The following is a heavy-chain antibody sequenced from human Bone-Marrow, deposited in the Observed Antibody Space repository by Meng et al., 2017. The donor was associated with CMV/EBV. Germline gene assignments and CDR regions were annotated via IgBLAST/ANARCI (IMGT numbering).Heavy chain of an antibody. CDR1: GFTFSSYA. J-gene: IGHJ4*02. Sequence: GESLKISCAASGFTFSSYAMHWVRQAPGKGLEWVAVISHDGSNKYYADSVKSRFTISRDKSKNTLYLQMSSLRAEDTAVYYCAKEDITIFGVAPIDYWGQGTLVTVSS. V-gene: IGHV3-30*04. CDR2: ISHDGSNK. CDR3: AKEDITIFGVAPIDY. D-gene: IGHD3-3*01.